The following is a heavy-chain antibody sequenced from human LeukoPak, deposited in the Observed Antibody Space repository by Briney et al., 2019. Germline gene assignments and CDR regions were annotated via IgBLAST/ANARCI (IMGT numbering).Heavy chain of an antibody. J-gene: IGHJ3*02. D-gene: IGHD2-15*01. CDR3: ARGRYCSADTCSGGDAFDI. CDR1: GGSINNYY. CDR2: IYTRGST. Sequence: ETLSLNCTVSGGSINNYYWSWIRQAAGKGLEWIGRIYTRGSTNYNPSLKSRVTMSVDTSKNQFSLKLSSVTAAYTAVYYCARGRYCSADTCSGGDAFDIWGQGTMVSVSS. V-gene: IGHV4-4*07.